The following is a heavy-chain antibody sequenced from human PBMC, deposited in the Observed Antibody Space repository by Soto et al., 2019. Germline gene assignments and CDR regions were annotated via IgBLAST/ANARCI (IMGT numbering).Heavy chain of an antibody. CDR2: IYSDGRT. J-gene: IGHJ4*02. D-gene: IGHD3-3*01. CDR1: GFTVSSDY. Sequence: EVQLVESGGGLIEPGGSLRLSCATSGFTVSSDYMSWVRQAPGKGLEWVSVIYSDGRTYYADSVKGRFTISRDNSNTLYLQMNSLRADDTAVYYRARELWSGGWKNYFDYWGQGTLVTVSS. V-gene: IGHV3-53*01. CDR3: ARELWSGGWKNYFDY.